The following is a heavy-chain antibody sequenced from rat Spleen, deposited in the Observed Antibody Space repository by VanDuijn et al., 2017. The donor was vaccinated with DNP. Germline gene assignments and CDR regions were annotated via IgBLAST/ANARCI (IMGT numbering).Heavy chain of an antibody. CDR1: AYSITTNY. CDR3: VRWVRALDY. Sequence: EVQLQESGPGLVKPSQSLSLTCSVTAYSITTNYWGWIRKFPGNKMEWIGHINYSGSTTYNPSLKSRISITRDTSKNQFFLQLNSVTTEDTATYYCVRWVRALDYWGQGVMVTVSS. V-gene: IGHV3-1*01. J-gene: IGHJ2*01. CDR2: INYSGST. D-gene: IGHD4-1*01.